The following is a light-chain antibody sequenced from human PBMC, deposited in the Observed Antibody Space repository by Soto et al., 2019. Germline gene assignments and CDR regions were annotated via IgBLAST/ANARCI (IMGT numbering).Light chain of an antibody. CDR3: GSWDNSLSSYV. V-gene: IGLV1-51*01. CDR2: DNV. J-gene: IGLJ1*01. CDR1: GSNLGRNH. Sequence: QSVLTQPPSVSATPGQKVTISCSGSGSNLGRNHVSWYQQLPGTAPKLLIYDNVYRFSGIPDRFSGSKSGTSATLGITGLQTGDEGDYYCGSWDNSLSSYVFGTGTKVTVL.